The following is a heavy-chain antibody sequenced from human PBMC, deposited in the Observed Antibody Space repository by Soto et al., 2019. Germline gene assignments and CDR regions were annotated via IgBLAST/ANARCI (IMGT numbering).Heavy chain of an antibody. Sequence: GGSLRLSCAASGSSFNSYGMHWVRQAPGKGLEWVAFISFDGSNKYYAESVKGRFTISRDNSKNTLFLQINSLRAEDAAAYFCAKASATWYSSDWYYFDYWGQGTLVTVSS. CDR1: GSSFNSYG. CDR2: ISFDGSNK. D-gene: IGHD6-19*01. V-gene: IGHV3-30*18. J-gene: IGHJ4*02. CDR3: AKASATWYSSDWYYFDY.